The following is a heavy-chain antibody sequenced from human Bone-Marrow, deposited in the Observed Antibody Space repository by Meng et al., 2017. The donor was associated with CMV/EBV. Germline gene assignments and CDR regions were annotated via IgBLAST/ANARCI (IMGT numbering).Heavy chain of an antibody. J-gene: IGHJ4*02. Sequence: SVKVSCKASGGTFSSYAISWVRQAPGQGLEWMGGIIPILGIANYAQKFQGRVTITADKSTSTAYMELSSLRSEDTAVYYCARDDLRRGFDYWGQGTLVHFSS. V-gene: IGHV1-69*10. CDR1: GGTFSSYA. CDR2: IIPILGIA. D-gene: IGHD3-3*01. CDR3: ARDDLRRGFDY.